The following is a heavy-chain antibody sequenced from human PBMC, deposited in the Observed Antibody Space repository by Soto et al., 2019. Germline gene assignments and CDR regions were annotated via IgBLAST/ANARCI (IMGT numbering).Heavy chain of an antibody. Sequence: PGGSLRLSCAASGFTFSSYGMDWVRQAPGKGLEWVAVIWYDGSNKYYADSVKGRFTISRDNSKNTLYLQMNSLRAEDTAVYYCARTRLRYFDWLSSPPAHYGMDVWGQGTTVTVSS. J-gene: IGHJ6*02. CDR2: IWYDGSNK. CDR1: GFTFSSYG. V-gene: IGHV3-33*01. D-gene: IGHD3-9*01. CDR3: ARTRLRYFDWLSSPPAHYGMDV.